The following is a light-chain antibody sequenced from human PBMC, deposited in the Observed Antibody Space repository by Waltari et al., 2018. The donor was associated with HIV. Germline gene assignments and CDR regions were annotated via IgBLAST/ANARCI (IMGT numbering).Light chain of an antibody. V-gene: IGLV2-8*01. J-gene: IGLJ2*01. Sequence: QSALTQPPSAAGSPGQSVTISCTGTSSHGGGYNYVSWYQQHPGKAPKLMIYEVSKRPSGVPDRFSGSKSGNTASLTVSGLQAEDEADYYCSSYAGSNNHVVFGGGTKLTVL. CDR3: SSYAGSNNHVV. CDR1: SSHGGGYNY. CDR2: EVS.